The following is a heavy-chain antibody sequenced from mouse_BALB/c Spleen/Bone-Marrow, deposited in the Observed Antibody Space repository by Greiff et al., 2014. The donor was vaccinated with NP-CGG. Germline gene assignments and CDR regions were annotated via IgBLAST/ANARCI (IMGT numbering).Heavy chain of an antibody. D-gene: IGHD2-4*01. V-gene: IGHV1-80*01. Sequence: VQVVESGAELVRPGSSVKISCKASGYAFSNYGMNWVKQRPGQGLEWIGQIYPGDCETNYNGEFEGRVTLTADKSSSTAYMQVSSLTSEDSAVYFCASVYDYGRGYAMDYWGQGTSVTVSS. CDR1: GYAFSNYG. CDR3: ASVYDYGRGYAMDY. CDR2: IYPGDCET. J-gene: IGHJ4*01.